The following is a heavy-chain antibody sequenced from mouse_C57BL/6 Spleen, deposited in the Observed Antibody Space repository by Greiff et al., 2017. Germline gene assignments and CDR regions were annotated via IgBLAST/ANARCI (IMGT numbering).Heavy chain of an antibody. CDR1: GYSITSGYY. CDR3: APVYSYWYFDV. Sequence: VQLQQSGPGLVKPSQSLSLTCSVTGYSITSGYYWNWIRQFPGNKLEWMGYISYDGSNNYNPSLKNRISITRDTSKNQFFLKLNSVTTEDTATYYCAPVYSYWYFDVWGTGTTVTVSS. D-gene: IGHD2-1*01. J-gene: IGHJ1*03. CDR2: ISYDGSN. V-gene: IGHV3-6*01.